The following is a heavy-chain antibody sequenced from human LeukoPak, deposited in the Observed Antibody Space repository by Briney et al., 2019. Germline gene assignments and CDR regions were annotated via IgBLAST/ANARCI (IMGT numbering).Heavy chain of an antibody. D-gene: IGHD1-20*01. CDR2: IYADGDT. CDR1: GFTVRSNY. V-gene: IGHV3-66*01. Sequence: PGGSLRLSCATSGFTVRSNYMSWVRQAPGKGLEWVSVIYADGDTYYADSVKGRFTISRDNSENTLFLQMSNLRAEDTAVYYCARRYITGWHFDYWGQGTLVTVSS. CDR3: ARRYITGWHFDY. J-gene: IGHJ4*02.